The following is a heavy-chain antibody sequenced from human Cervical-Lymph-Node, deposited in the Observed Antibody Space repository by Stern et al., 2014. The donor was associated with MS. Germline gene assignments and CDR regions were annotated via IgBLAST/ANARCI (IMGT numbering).Heavy chain of an antibody. J-gene: IGHJ5*02. D-gene: IGHD5-18*01. CDR1: GGSISSNNYY. V-gene: IGHV4-39*02. CDR2: LYYSGSS. CDR3: ARRYIYGYNWFHP. Sequence: QLVQSGPGLVKPSETLSLTCAVSGGSISSNNYYWDWIRQPPGKGLEWIGTLYYSGSSHYNPSPKGRVPISVDTSKNPFSLKLTSVTAADTAVYFCARRYIYGYNWFHPWGQGTLVTVSS.